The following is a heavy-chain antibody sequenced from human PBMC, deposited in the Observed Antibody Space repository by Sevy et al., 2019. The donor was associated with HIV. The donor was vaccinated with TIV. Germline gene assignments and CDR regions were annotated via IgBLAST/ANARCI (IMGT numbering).Heavy chain of an antibody. V-gene: IGHV1-8*01. CDR2: MNPNNGNT. CDR1: GYSFTNFD. D-gene: IGHD3-3*01. Sequence: ASVKVSCKAAGYSFTNFDINWVRQATGQGLEWMGWMNPNNGNTHYAQKFQGRVTMTRSSSANTAYMERSGLTSEDTAIYYCARARLDYEFWSGSYFSRAPWGYKYYAMDVWGQGTTVTVSS. CDR3: ARARLDYEFWSGSYFSRAPWGYKYYAMDV. J-gene: IGHJ6*02.